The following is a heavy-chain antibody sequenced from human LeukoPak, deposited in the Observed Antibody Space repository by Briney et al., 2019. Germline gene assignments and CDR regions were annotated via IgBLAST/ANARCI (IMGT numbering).Heavy chain of an antibody. CDR2: INPSGGST. J-gene: IGHJ4*02. CDR3: ARGRRIAAAGGDYFDY. Sequence: ASVKVSCKASGYTFPRYYMHWVRQAPGQGLEWMGIINPSGGSTSYAQKFQGRVTMTRDMSTSTVYMELSSLRSEDTAVYYCARGRRIAAAGGDYFDYWGQGTLVTVSS. D-gene: IGHD6-13*01. V-gene: IGHV1-46*01. CDR1: GYTFPRYY.